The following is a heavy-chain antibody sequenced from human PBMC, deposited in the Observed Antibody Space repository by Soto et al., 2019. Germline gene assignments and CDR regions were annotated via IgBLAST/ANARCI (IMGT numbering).Heavy chain of an antibody. V-gene: IGHV3-15*07. CDR1: DLSFSNAY. D-gene: IGHD1-26*01. CDR2: IKSKTDGGTI. CDR3: TRRGASGY. J-gene: IGHJ4*02. Sequence: EVQLVESGGGLVKPGESLRLSCAASDLSFSNAYINWVRQAPGKGLEWVGRIKSKTDGGTIDYAAPVKGSFMISRDDSSNTVYLQMISLKTEETAVYYCTRRGASGYWGQGTMVTVSS.